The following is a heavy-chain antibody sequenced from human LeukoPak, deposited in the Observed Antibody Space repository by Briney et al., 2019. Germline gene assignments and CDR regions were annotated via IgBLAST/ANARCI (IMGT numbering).Heavy chain of an antibody. CDR2: ISSSSSTI. D-gene: IGHD1-26*01. CDR1: GFTFSSYS. V-gene: IGHV3-48*01. Sequence: PGGSLRLSCAASGFTFSSYSMNWVRQAPGKGLEWVSYISSSSSTIYYADSVKGRFTISRDNAKNSLYLQMNSLRAEDTAVYYCARDGGSYYGSGFDYWGQGTLVTVSS. J-gene: IGHJ4*02. CDR3: ARDGGSYYGSGFDY.